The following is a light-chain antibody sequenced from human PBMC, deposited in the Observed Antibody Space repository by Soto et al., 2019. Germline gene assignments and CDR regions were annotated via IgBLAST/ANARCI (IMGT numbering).Light chain of an antibody. CDR2: SAS. CDR1: QSVSSN. V-gene: IGKV3-15*01. Sequence: EIVMTQSPATLSVSPGERATLSCRASQSVSSNLAWYQQKPGQAPRLLIYSASTRATGIPARFSGSGSGTEFTLTISSLQSEDFAVYYCQQYNNWPLPTFGGGTKVEIK. CDR3: QQYNNWPLPT. J-gene: IGKJ4*01.